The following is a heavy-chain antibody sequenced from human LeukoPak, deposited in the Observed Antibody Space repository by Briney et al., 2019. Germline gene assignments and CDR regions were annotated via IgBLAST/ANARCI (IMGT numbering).Heavy chain of an antibody. J-gene: IGHJ3*02. Sequence: GGSLRLSCAASGFTFSSYAMHWVRQAPGKGLEWVAVISYDGSNKYYADSVKGRFTISRDNSKNTLYLQMNSLRAEDTAVYYCAREKRFHRWAFDIWGQGTMVTVSS. V-gene: IGHV3-30-3*01. CDR3: AREKRFHRWAFDI. CDR1: GFTFSSYA. D-gene: IGHD4-23*01. CDR2: ISYDGSNK.